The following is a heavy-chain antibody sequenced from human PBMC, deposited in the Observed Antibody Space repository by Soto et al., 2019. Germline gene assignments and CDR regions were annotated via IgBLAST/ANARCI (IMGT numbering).Heavy chain of an antibody. V-gene: IGHV3-23*01. CDR1: GFTFSSYA. CDR2: ISGSGGST. J-gene: IGHJ6*02. D-gene: IGHD3-10*01. CDR3: AKRTALLNNYGSGSPKVPYYYYGMDV. Sequence: EVQLLESGGGLVQPGGSLRLSCAASGFTFSSYAMSWVRQAPGKGLEWVSAISGSGGSTYYADSVKGRFTISRDTSKNTLYREMNSLRAEDTAVYYCAKRTALLNNYGSGSPKVPYYYYGMDVWGQGTTVTVSS.